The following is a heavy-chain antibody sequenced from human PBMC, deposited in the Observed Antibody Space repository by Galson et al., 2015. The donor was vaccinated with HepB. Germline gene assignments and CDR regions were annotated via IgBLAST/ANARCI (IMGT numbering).Heavy chain of an antibody. CDR1: GFTFSSYA. D-gene: IGHD2-15*01. Sequence: SLRLSCAASGFTFSSYAMHWVRQAPGKGLEWVAVISYDGSNKYYADSVKGRFTISRDNSKNTLYLQMNSLRAEDTAVYYCARGTLPAVVAAPGDYWGQGTLVTVSS. CDR2: ISYDGSNK. CDR3: ARGTLPAVVAAPGDY. J-gene: IGHJ4*02. V-gene: IGHV3-30-3*01.